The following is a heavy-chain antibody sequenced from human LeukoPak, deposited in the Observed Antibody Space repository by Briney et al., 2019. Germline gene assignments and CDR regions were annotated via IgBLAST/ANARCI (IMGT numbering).Heavy chain of an antibody. D-gene: IGHD3-22*01. CDR3: ARAAYYYDSSGHIDY. J-gene: IGHJ4*02. V-gene: IGHV4-59*08. CDR2: IYYSGST. CDR1: GGSISSYY. Sequence: SETLSLTCTVSGGSISSYYWSWIRQPPGKGLEWIGYIYYSGSTNYNPSLKSRVTISVDTSKNQFSLKLSSVTAADTAVYYCARAAYYYDSSGHIDYWGQGTLVTVSS.